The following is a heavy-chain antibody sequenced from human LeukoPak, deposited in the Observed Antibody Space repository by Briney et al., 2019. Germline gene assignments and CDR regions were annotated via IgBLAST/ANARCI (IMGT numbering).Heavy chain of an antibody. J-gene: IGHJ4*02. D-gene: IGHD5-12*01. CDR3: ARVDHSGYDFDY. CDR2: IYHSGST. V-gene: IGHV4-59*12. CDR1: GGSISSYY. Sequence: SETLSLTCTVSGGSISSYYWSWIRQPPGKGLEWIGYIYHSGSTYYNPSLKSRVTISVDRSKNQFSLKLSSVTAADTAVYYCARVDHSGYDFDYWGQGTLVTVSS.